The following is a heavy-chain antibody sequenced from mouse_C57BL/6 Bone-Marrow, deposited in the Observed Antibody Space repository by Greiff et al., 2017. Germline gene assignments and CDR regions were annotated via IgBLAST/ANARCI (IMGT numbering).Heavy chain of an antibody. CDR2: IYPRDGST. D-gene: IGHD2-3*01. J-gene: IGHJ3*01. V-gene: IGHV1-78*01. Sequence: VHLVESDAELVKPGASVTISCKVSGYTFTDYTIPWMKQRPEQGLEWIGYIYPRDGSTKYNEKFKGKATLTANKSSSTAYMQLNGLTAEDSAVYFGARSGLLRPYWGQGTLVTVSA. CDR3: ARSGLLRPY. CDR1: GYTFTDYT.